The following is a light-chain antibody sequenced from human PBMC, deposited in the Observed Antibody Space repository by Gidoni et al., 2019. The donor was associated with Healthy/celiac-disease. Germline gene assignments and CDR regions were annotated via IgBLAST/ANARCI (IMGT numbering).Light chain of an antibody. V-gene: IGLV3-19*01. CDR3: TSRNGIVNDWL. Sequence: SSELTQDPAVSVALGQTVRITCQGDSLRSYYASWYQQKPGQAPVLVIYGKNNRPAGIPALFSGPSPEKTVSLTITGARAEEGADYYCTSRNGIVNDWLFGGGPKLTVL. CDR1: SLRSYY. J-gene: IGLJ3*02. CDR2: GKN.